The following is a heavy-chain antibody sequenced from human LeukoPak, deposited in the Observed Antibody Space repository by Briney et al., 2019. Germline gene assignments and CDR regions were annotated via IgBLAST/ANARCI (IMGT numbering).Heavy chain of an antibody. J-gene: IGHJ4*02. CDR1: GDSISSDGHS. V-gene: IGHV4-30-4*07. CDR3: VRGVGGEYFYFDR. Sequence: SETLSLTCGVSGDSISSDGHSWRWIPQPPGKGLEWVGYIYHSGAAYHNPSLTRRLALTVATSNNQFSLRLRPVAAADTAVYYCVRGVGGEYFYFDRWGQGALVTVSA. D-gene: IGHD1-26*01. CDR2: IYHSGAA.